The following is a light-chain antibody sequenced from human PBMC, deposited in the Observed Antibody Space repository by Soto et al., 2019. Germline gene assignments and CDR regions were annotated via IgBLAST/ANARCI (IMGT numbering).Light chain of an antibody. CDR1: QSVAAY. Sequence: ELVLTQSPATLSLSPGERATLSCRASQSVAAYLAWDQQKPGQGPRLLIYDTSNMATGAPPRFSGSGSGTDFTLTISSLEPEDVAIYYWQHHSHWLMYTGGQGTNLDIK. J-gene: IGKJ2*01. CDR2: DTS. CDR3: QHHSHWLMYT. V-gene: IGKV3-11*01.